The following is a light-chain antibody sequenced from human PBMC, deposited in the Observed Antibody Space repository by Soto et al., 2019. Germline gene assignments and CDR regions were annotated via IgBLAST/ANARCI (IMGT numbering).Light chain of an antibody. CDR2: GAS. V-gene: IGKV3-20*01. CDR3: QQYGSSPWT. J-gene: IGKJ1*01. CDR1: QSVSSSY. Sequence: EIVLTHSPGTLSLSPGERATLSCMASQSVSSSYLAWYQQKPGQAPRLLIYGASSRATGIPDRFSGSGSGTDFTLTISRLEPEDFEVYYCQQYGSSPWTFGQGTMVDIK.